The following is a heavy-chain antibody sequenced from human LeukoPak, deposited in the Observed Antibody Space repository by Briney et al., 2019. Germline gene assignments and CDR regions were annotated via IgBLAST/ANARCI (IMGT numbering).Heavy chain of an antibody. J-gene: IGHJ4*02. CDR2: LYSDGTT. D-gene: IGHD6-6*01. CDR1: GFTVSSNY. V-gene: IGHV3-66*01. Sequence: GGSLRLSCAASGFTVSSNYMSWVRQAPGKGLEWVSVLYSDGTTYYVDSVKGGFTISRDHSKNTLYLQMSSLRAEDTAVYYCATASYSGWTASHDYWGQGTLVTVFS. CDR3: ATASYSGWTASHDY.